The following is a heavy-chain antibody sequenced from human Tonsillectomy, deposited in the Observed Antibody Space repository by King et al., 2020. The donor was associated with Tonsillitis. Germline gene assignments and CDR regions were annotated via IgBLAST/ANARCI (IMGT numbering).Heavy chain of an antibody. CDR1: GGSFSGYY. V-gene: IGHV4-34*01. CDR3: ARGGSSWAPHDAFDI. CDR2: INHSGSN. J-gene: IGHJ3*02. D-gene: IGHD6-13*01. Sequence: VQLQQWGAGLLKPSETLSLTCAVYGGSFSGYYWSWIRQPPWKGLEWIGEINHSGSNKYNPSLKSRVTISVDMSNNTFSLKLSSVTAADTAVYYRARGGSSWAPHDAFDIWGQGTMVTVSS.